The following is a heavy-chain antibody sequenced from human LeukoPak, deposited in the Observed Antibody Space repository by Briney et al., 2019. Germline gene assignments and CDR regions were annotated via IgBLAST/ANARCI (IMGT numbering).Heavy chain of an antibody. J-gene: IGHJ4*02. CDR1: GGSISSGGYS. CDR3: ASTPYNWNYTPHFDY. D-gene: IGHD1-7*01. Sequence: SETLSLTCAVSGGSISSGGYSWSWIRQPPGKGLEWIGYIYHSGSTYYNPSLKSRVTISVDRSKNQFSLELSSVTAADTAVYYCASTPYNWNYTPHFDYWGQGTLVTVSS. CDR2: IYHSGST. V-gene: IGHV4-30-2*01.